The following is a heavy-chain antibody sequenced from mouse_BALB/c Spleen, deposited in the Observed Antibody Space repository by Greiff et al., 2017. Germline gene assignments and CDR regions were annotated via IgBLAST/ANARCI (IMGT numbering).Heavy chain of an antibody. D-gene: IGHD4-1*01. CDR1: GFTFSSYA. J-gene: IGHJ2*01. V-gene: IGHV5-9-3*01. Sequence: EVQGVESGGGLVKPGGSLKLSCAASGFTFSSYAMSWVRQTPEKRLEWVATISSGGSYTYYPDSVKGRFTISRDNAKNTLYLQMSSLRSEDTAMYYCARELADYWGQGTTLTVSS. CDR2: ISSGGSYT. CDR3: ARELADY.